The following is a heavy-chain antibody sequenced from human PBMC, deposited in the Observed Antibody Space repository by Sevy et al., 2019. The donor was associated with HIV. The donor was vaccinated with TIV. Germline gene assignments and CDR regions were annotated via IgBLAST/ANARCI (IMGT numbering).Heavy chain of an antibody. Sequence: GGSLRLSCAASGFSFSKYWMSGVRQAPGKGLEWVANIKEDRSQKNYLESVKGRFTISRDNAKNLLYLQMNNLRADDTAVYYCARDPDILSGYPSHYFDYWGQGTLVTVSS. CDR2: IKEDRSQK. J-gene: IGHJ4*02. CDR3: ARDPDILSGYPSHYFDY. CDR1: GFSFSKYW. D-gene: IGHD3-9*01. V-gene: IGHV3-7*01.